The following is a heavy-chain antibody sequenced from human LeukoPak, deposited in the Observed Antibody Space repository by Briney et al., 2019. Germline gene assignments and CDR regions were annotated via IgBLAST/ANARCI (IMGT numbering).Heavy chain of an antibody. CDR2: TYYSGST. J-gene: IGHJ1*01. D-gene: IGHD5-24*01. CDR3: ASLRRDGYNY. V-gene: IGHV4-59*01. CDR1: GGSISSYY. Sequence: KASETLSLTCTVSGGSISSYYWSWLRQPPGKGLEWIGYTYYSGSTNYNPSLKSRVTISVDTSKNQFSLKLSSATAADTAVYYCASLRRDGYNYWGQGTLVIVSS.